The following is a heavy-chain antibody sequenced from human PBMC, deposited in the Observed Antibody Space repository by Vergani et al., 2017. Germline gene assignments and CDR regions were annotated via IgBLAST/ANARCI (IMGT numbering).Heavy chain of an antibody. CDR1: GFIFRSYG. D-gene: IGHD1-1*01. CDR3: AKESGTIFADFDY. CDR2: IRFDGSGK. J-gene: IGHJ4*02. Sequence: QVQLVESGGGVVQPGGSLRLSCAASGFIFRSYGMHWVRRAPGKGLEWVAFIRFDGSGKYYADSVKGRFTISRDNSKNTQNLQMNSLRAEDTGVYYCAKESGTIFADFDYWGQGTLVTVSS. V-gene: IGHV3-30*02.